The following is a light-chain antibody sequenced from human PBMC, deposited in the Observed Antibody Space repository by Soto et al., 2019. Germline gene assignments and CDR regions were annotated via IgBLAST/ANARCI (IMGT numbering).Light chain of an antibody. V-gene: IGKV1-39*01. J-gene: IGKJ4*01. CDR1: QSISSY. CDR3: QQLRSYPST. Sequence: GARVTITCRASQSISSYLNWYQQKPGKAPKLLIYAASSLQSGVPSRCSGSGSGTDFTLTISSLQPEDFAAYYCQQLRSYPSTFGGGTKVDI. CDR2: AAS.